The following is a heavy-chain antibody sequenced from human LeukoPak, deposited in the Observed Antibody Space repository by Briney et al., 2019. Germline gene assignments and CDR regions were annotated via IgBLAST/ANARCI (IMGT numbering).Heavy chain of an antibody. Sequence: GASVKVSCTASGYTFTTYGISWVRQAPGQGLEWMGWTSAYNGKTKYAQKLEGRVTMTTDTSTSTAYMEMRSLRSDDTAVYYCARGTYFDYWGQGTLVTVSS. CDR1: GYTFTTYG. CDR3: ARGTYFDY. J-gene: IGHJ4*02. V-gene: IGHV1-18*01. D-gene: IGHD1-1*01. CDR2: TSAYNGKT.